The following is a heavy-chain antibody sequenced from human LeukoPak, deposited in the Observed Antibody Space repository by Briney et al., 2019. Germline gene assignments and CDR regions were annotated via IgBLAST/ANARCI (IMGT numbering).Heavy chain of an antibody. Sequence: PGGSLRLSCAASGFTLRSYTMNWVRQAPGKGLEWVSTISASGPYYADAVRGRFTISRDNSRNTLSLQMDSLRAEDTAVYYCAKDHESDGYPCLDHWGLGTLVTVSS. CDR2: ISASGP. CDR1: GFTLRSYT. J-gene: IGHJ4*02. V-gene: IGHV3-23*01. D-gene: IGHD5-18*01. CDR3: AKDHESDGYPCLDH.